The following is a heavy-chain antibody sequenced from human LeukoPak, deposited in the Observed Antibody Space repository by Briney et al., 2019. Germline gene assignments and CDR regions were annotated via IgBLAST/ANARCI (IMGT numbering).Heavy chain of an antibody. CDR3: AKTWAYSSGWPTFDY. Sequence: PGGSLRLSCAASGFTFSSYAMSWVRQAPGKGLEWVSAISGSGGSTYYADSVKGRFTISRDNSKNTLYLQMNNLRAEDTAVYYCAKTWAYSSGWPTFDYWGQGTLVTVSS. CDR1: GFTFSSYA. J-gene: IGHJ4*02. CDR2: ISGSGGST. D-gene: IGHD6-19*01. V-gene: IGHV3-23*01.